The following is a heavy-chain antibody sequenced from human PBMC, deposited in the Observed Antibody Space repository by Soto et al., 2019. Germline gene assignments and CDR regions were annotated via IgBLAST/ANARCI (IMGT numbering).Heavy chain of an antibody. V-gene: IGHV1-18*01. J-gene: IGHJ6*02. D-gene: IGHD5-18*01. CDR3: AGTVEYSYGYYYYYGMDV. CDR1: GYTFTSYG. CDR2: ISAYNGNT. Sequence: ASVKVSCKASGYTFTSYGISWVRQAPGQGLEWMGWISAYNGNTNYAQKLQGRVTMTTDTSTSTAYMELRSLRSDDTAVYYCAGTVEYSYGYYYYYGMDVWGQGTTVTVSS.